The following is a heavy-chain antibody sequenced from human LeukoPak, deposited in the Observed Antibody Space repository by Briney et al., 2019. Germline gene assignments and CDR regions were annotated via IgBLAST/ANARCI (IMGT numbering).Heavy chain of an antibody. CDR2: IYHFGGA. D-gene: IGHD3-16*01. J-gene: IGHJ4*02. CDR3: AHHREGSYVES. Sequence: SETLSLTCAAYGLSITSTSYYWGWIRQYPGKGLEWIGSIYHFGGAYYRQSLLSRATISIDSSKNHISLKLTSVTATETSVYYCAHHREGSYVESWGQGTLVTVSS. V-gene: IGHV4-39*02. CDR1: GLSITSTSYY.